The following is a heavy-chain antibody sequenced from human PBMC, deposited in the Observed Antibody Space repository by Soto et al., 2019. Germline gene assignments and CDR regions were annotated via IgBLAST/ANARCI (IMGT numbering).Heavy chain of an antibody. CDR1: GFTFDDYA. CDR2: ISWNSGSI. CDR3: AKGIVVVPAAGMDV. V-gene: IGHV3-9*01. J-gene: IGHJ6*04. D-gene: IGHD2-2*01. Sequence: EVQLMESGGGLVQPGRSLRLSCAASGFTFDDYAMHWVRQAPGKGLEWVSGISWNSGSIGYADSVKGRFTISRDNAKNSLYLQMNSLRAEDTALYYCAKGIVVVPAAGMDVWGKGTTVTVSS.